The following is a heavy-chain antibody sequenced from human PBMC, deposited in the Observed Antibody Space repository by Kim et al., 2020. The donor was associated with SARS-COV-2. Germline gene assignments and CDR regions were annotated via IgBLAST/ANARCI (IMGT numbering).Heavy chain of an antibody. J-gene: IGHJ6*02. CDR2: IGTAGET. V-gene: IGHV3-13*04. CDR1: GFIFGGHD. Sequence: LSLTCAASGFIFGGHDMHWVRQGTGKGLEWVSAIGTAGETFYEESVKGRFIISRENGKNSLYLQMDSLRAGDTAVYYCARGIHIWLGVDVWGQGTTVTVSS. D-gene: IGHD3-10*01. CDR3: ARGIHIWLGVDV.